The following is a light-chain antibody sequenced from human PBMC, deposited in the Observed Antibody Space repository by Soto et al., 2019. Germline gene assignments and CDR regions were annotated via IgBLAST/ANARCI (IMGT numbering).Light chain of an antibody. J-gene: IGKJ3*01. Sequence: EIVLTQSPATLSLSPGERATLSCRASQSVSSSYLAWYPQRPGQAPSLLIFGASSRATGIPDRFSGSGSGTDVTLTSSRAAPEDCAVYYCQQDSSSPAAFTFGPGTKVDSK. CDR3: QQDSSSPAAFT. V-gene: IGKV3-20*01. CDR2: GAS. CDR1: QSVSSSY.